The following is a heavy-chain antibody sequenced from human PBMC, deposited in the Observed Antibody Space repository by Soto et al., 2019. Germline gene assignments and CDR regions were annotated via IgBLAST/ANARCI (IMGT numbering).Heavy chain of an antibody. CDR3: ARDLGYYDSGGYYSLRY. Sequence: QVQLVQSGAEVKKPGSSVTVSCKASGGTFSSYAISWVRQAPGQGLEWMGGIIPIFGTANYAQKFQGRVTITADETTSNAAMELSSLRYEDTAVYYCARDLGYYDSGGYYSLRYWGQGTLVTVSS. D-gene: IGHD3-22*01. CDR2: IIPIFGTA. V-gene: IGHV1-69*01. J-gene: IGHJ4*02. CDR1: GGTFSSYA.